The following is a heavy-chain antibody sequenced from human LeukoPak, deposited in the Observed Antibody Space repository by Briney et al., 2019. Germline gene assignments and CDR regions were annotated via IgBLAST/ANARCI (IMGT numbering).Heavy chain of an antibody. D-gene: IGHD6-13*01. Sequence: SQTLSLTCTVSGGSISSGGYYWGWIRQPPGKGLEWIGSIYYSGSTYYNPSLKSRVTISVDTSKNQFSLKLSSVTAADTAVYYCARTYSSSPIDAFDIWGQGTMVTVSS. CDR1: GGSISSGGYY. CDR3: ARTYSSSPIDAFDI. CDR2: IYYSGST. J-gene: IGHJ3*02. V-gene: IGHV4-39*07.